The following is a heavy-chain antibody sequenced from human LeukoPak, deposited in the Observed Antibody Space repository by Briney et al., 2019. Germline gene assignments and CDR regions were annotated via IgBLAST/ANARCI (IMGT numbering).Heavy chain of an antibody. Sequence: GESLKISCQGSGYSFTSYWIGWVRQMPGKGLEWMGIIYPGDSDLRYSPSFQGQVTISADKSISTAYLQWSSLKASDTAMYYCARSPLSHYDILTGYPFVYFDYWGQGTLVTVSS. D-gene: IGHD3-9*01. CDR3: ARSPLSHYDILTGYPFVYFDY. J-gene: IGHJ4*02. CDR1: GYSFTSYW. V-gene: IGHV5-51*01. CDR2: IYPGDSDL.